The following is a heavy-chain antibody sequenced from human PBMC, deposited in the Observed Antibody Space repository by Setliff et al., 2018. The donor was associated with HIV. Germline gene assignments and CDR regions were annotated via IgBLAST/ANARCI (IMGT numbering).Heavy chain of an antibody. V-gene: IGHV4-30-2*01. J-gene: IGHJ6*02. Sequence: SETLSLTCAVSGGSMRSSGYSWNWIRQAPGKGLEWVGYIYYNGNAYYNPSLKSRVTISVDRSKNQFSLTLSSVTAADTAVYYCARRGDFFYYAMDVWGQGTTVTVSS. CDR2: IYYNGNA. CDR3: ARRGDFFYYAMDV. CDR1: GGSMRSSGYS.